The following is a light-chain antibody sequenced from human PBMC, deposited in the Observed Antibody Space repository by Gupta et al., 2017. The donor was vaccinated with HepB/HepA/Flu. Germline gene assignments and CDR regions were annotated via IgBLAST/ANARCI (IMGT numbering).Light chain of an antibody. V-gene: IGKV1-9*01. Sequence: DIQLTQSPSFLSASVGDRVTINCRASQGISSYLVWYQQKPGKAPKLLIYPASNLQSGVTSRFSGSGSETEFTRTSSSMQADYFGTHYCQRLGTFGQGTKVEIK. J-gene: IGKJ1*01. CDR2: PAS. CDR3: QRLGT. CDR1: QGISSY.